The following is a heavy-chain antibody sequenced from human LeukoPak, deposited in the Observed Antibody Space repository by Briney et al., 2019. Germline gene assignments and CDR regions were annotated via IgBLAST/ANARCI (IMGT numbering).Heavy chain of an antibody. CDR2: ISYDGSNK. J-gene: IGHJ3*02. Sequence: PGRSLRHSCAASGFTFSSYAMHWVRQAPGKGLEWVAVISYDGSNKYYADSVKGRFTISRDNSKNTLYLQMNSLRAEDTAVYYCARDPLDIVVVPAAATYAFDIWGQGTMVTVSS. CDR3: ARDPLDIVVVPAAATYAFDI. CDR1: GFTFSSYA. D-gene: IGHD2-2*03. V-gene: IGHV3-30-3*01.